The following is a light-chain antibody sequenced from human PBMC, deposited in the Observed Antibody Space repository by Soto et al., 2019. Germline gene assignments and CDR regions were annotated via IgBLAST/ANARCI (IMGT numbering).Light chain of an antibody. J-gene: IGLJ1*01. CDR2: DVT. Sequence: QSALTQPASVSGSPGQSITISCTGTSSDIGLFNYVSWYQQHPGKAPTLIIYDVTHRPSGVSNRFSGSKSANTASLTISGLQAEDEADYYCSAYTVSRTYVFGTGTKVTVL. CDR1: SSDIGLFNY. CDR3: SAYTVSRTYV. V-gene: IGLV2-14*03.